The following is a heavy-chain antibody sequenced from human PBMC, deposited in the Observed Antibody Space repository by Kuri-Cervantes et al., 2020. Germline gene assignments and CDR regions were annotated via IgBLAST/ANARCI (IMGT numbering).Heavy chain of an antibody. J-gene: IGHJ6*02. V-gene: IGHV4-59*12. CDR3: ASPLRSHRGPYYYGMDV. Sequence: SETLSLTCTVSGGSINNYYWSWIRQPPGKGLEWIGYIFYSGSTNYNPSLRSRVTISVDTSKNQFSLKLSSVTAADTAVYYCASPLRSHRGPYYYGMDVWGQGTTVTVSS. CDR1: GGSINNYY. CDR2: IFYSGST. D-gene: IGHD3-3*01.